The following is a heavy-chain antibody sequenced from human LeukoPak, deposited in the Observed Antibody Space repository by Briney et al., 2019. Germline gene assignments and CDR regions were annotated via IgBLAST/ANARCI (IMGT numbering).Heavy chain of an antibody. CDR1: GFTFSSYA. D-gene: IGHD1-26*01. J-gene: IGHJ3*02. CDR3: ATTLGDSGSYYGDGAFDI. Sequence: GGSLRLSCAASGFTFSSYAMSWVRQAPGKGLEWVSAISGSGGSTYYADSVKGRFTISRDNSKNTLYLQMNSLRAEDTAVYYCATTLGDSGSYYGDGAFDIWGQGTVVTVSS. CDR2: ISGSGGST. V-gene: IGHV3-23*01.